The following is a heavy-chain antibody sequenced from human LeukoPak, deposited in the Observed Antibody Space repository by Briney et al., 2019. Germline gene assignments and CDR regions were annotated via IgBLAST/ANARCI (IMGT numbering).Heavy chain of an antibody. CDR1: GYSLSKLS. CDR2: FDPEDGET. V-gene: IGHV1-24*01. D-gene: IGHD2-21*01. Sequence: ASVKVSCKVSGYSLSKLSMQWVRQAPGKGLEWMGSFDPEDGETMYSQNLRGTVTMTEDTSTDTAYMELSSLKSDDTAVYYCAREGEDYCGPECHDAFDVWGQGTVVTVSS. J-gene: IGHJ3*01. CDR3: AREGEDYCGPECHDAFDV.